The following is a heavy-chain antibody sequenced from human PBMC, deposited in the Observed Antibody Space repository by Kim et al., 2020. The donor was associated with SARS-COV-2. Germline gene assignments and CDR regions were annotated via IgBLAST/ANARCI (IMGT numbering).Heavy chain of an antibody. CDR1: GYSFAAYG. V-gene: IGHV1-3*01. CDR2: INGGNGNT. J-gene: IGHJ4*02. Sequence: ASVKVSCKASGYSFAAYGLQWVRQAPGQRLEWMGWINGGNGNTQYPQRFQGRGTITRDTSASTAYMELSSLTSEDTAVYYCARSGVAGGTVISHFHFWGQGALVTVAS. CDR3: ARSGVAGGTVISHFHF. D-gene: IGHD1-1*01.